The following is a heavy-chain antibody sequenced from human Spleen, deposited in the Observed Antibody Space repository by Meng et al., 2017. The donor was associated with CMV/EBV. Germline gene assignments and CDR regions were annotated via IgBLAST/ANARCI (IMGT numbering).Heavy chain of an antibody. V-gene: IGHV1-2*02. CDR1: GYTFTGYY. CDR2: INPNTGGT. D-gene: IGHD3-3*01. Sequence: ASVKVSCKASGYTFTGYYMHWVRQAPGQGPEWMGWINPNTGGTNYAQKFQGRVTITTDTSINTAYMGLSRLRSDDTAVYYCARVDSDFWSGYTFDYWGQGTLVTVSS. J-gene: IGHJ4*02. CDR3: ARVDSDFWSGYTFDY.